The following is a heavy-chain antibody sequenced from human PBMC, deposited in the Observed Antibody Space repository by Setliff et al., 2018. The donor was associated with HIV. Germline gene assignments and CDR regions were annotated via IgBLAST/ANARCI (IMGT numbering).Heavy chain of an antibody. CDR1: GGSISNYY. V-gene: IGHV4-4*08. Sequence: SETLSLTCTVSGGSISNYYWSWIRQPPGKGLEWIGYIYTTGSTNYNPSLKSRVTISVDTSKNQLSLRLSSVTAADTAVYYCARTRGGCMTSSCPTSYYYYHMDVWGRGTTVTVSS. CDR3: ARTRGGCMTSSCPTSYYYYHMDV. D-gene: IGHD2-2*01. CDR2: IYTTGST. J-gene: IGHJ6*03.